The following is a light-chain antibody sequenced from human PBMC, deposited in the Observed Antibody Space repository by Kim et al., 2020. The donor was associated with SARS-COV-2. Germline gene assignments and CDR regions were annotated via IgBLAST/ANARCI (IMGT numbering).Light chain of an antibody. V-gene: IGLV3-21*04. J-gene: IGLJ3*02. CDR2: YAS. CDR3: QVWDSSSDHSV. CDR1: NIGSKS. Sequence: SYELTQPPSVSVAPGKTARITCGGNNIGSKSVHWYQQKPGQAPVLVIYYASDRPSGIPERFSGSNSGNTATLTISRVEAGDEADYCCQVWDSSSDHSVFGGGTKLTVL.